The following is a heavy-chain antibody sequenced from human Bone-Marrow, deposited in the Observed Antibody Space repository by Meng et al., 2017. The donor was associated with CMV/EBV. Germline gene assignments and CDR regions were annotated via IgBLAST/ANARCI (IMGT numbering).Heavy chain of an antibody. CDR3: VRAPRITIFGVVIRDDGMDV. CDR2: IKQDGSEK. CDR1: GFTFSSYW. D-gene: IGHD3-3*01. V-gene: IGHV3-7*01. J-gene: IGHJ6*02. Sequence: GESLKNSLASSGFTFSSYWMSWVRQAPGKGLELVANIKQDGSEKYYVVSVKGRFTISRDNAKNSLYLQMNSLRAEDTAVYYCVRAPRITIFGVVIRDDGMDVWGQGTTVTVSS.